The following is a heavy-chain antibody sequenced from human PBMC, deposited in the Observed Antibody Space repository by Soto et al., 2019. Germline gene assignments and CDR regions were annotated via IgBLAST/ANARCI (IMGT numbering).Heavy chain of an antibody. CDR1: GFSLSNARMG. J-gene: IGHJ3*02. CDR2: IFSNDEK. Sequence: QVTLKESGPVLVKPTETLTLTCTVAGFSLSNARMGVSWIRQRPGKALEWLAHIFSNDEKSYSTSLKSRLTISKDTSKSQVVLTMTNMDPVDTATYYCARTVYWSGGSCYPDAFDIWGQGTMVTVSS. D-gene: IGHD2-15*01. V-gene: IGHV2-26*01. CDR3: ARTVYWSGGSCYPDAFDI.